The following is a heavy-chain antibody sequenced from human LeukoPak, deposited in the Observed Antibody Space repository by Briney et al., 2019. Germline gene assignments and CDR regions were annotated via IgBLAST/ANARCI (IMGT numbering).Heavy chain of an antibody. CDR3: ARELYDSSGFDAFDI. CDR1: GGSISSYY. J-gene: IGHJ3*02. V-gene: IGHV4-39*02. D-gene: IGHD3-22*01. Sequence: SETLSLTCTVSGGSISSYYWGWIRQPPGKGLEWIGSIYYSGSTYYNPSLKSRVTISVDTSKNQFSLKLSSVTAADTAVYYCARELYDSSGFDAFDIWGQGTMVTVSS. CDR2: IYYSGST.